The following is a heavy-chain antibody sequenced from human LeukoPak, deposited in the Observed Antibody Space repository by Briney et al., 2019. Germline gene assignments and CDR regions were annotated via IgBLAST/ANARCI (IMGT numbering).Heavy chain of an antibody. J-gene: IGHJ6*02. CDR1: GGSISSYY. CDR2: IYYSGST. Sequence: PSETLSLTCTVSGGSISSYYWSWIRQPPGKGLEWLGYIYYSGSTNYNPSLKSRVTISVDTSKNQFSLKLSSVTAADTAVYYCASTYYDFWSGYSYGMDVWGQGTTVTVSS. CDR3: ASTYYDFWSGYSYGMDV. D-gene: IGHD3-3*01. V-gene: IGHV4-59*01.